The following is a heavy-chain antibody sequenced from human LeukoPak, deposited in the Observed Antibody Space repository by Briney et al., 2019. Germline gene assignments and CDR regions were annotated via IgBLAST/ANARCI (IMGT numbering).Heavy chain of an antibody. J-gene: IGHJ4*02. CDR3: ALKGASGSTFRDGDWDY. CDR2: IIPILGMA. V-gene: IGHV1-69*04. Sequence: SVKVSCKASGGTFSSYAISWVRQAPGQGLEWMGRIIPILGMANYAQKFQGRVTITADKSTSTAYMELSGLRSEDTAVYYCALKGASGSTFRDGDWDYWGQGTLVTVSS. CDR1: GGTFSSYA. D-gene: IGHD3-3*01.